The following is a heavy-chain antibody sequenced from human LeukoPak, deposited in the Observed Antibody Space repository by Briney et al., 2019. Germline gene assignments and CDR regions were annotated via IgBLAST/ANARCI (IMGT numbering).Heavy chain of an antibody. CDR1: GYTFTAYY. V-gene: IGHV1-2*02. CDR3: ARGGDTGFYCDY. J-gene: IGHJ4*02. D-gene: IGHD3-10*01. Sequence: ASVKVSCKASGYTFTAYYIYWLRQAPGQGPEWMGWINPNSGGAKYAQKFQGRVTMTRDTSISTAYMELSRLRSDDTAVYYCARGGDTGFYCDYWGQGTLVTVSS. CDR2: INPNSGGA.